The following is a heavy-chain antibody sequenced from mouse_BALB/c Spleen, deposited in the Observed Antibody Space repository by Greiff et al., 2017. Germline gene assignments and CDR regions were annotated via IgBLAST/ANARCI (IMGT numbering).Heavy chain of an antibody. J-gene: IGHJ3*01. CDR3: ASWAFAY. V-gene: IGHV14-3*02. CDR2: IDPANGNT. D-gene: IGHD4-1*01. CDR1: GFNINDTY. Sequence: VQLQQSGAELVKPGASVTLSCTASGFNINDTYMHWVKQRPEQGLEWIGRIDPANGNTKYDPQFQGKATITADTSSNTAYLQLSSLTSEDTAVYYCASWAFAYWGQGTLVTVSA.